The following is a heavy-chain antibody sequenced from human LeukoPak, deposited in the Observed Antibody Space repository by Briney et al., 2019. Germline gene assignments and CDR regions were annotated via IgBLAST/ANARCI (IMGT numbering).Heavy chain of an antibody. D-gene: IGHD4-17*01. V-gene: IGHV1-69*05. J-gene: IGHJ3*02. Sequence: SVKVSCKASGGTFSSYAINWVRQAPGQGLEWMGGIIPIFGTSNYAQKFQGRVTMTRDMSTSTVYMELSSLRSEDTAVYYCASRVDYGDYEAGDAFDIWGQGTMVTVSS. CDR2: IIPIFGTS. CDR1: GGTFSSYA. CDR3: ASRVDYGDYEAGDAFDI.